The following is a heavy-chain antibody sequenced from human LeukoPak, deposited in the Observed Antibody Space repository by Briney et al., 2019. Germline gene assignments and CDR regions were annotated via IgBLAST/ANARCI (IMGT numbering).Heavy chain of an antibody. CDR2: IYYSGST. Sequence: PSETLSLTCTVSGGSISSYYWSWIRQPSGKGLEWIGYIYYSGSTNYNPSLKSRVTISVDTSKNQFSLKLSSVTAADTAVYYCAAYTGYCTNGVCYDYDYWGQGTLVTVST. D-gene: IGHD2-8*01. CDR1: GGSISSYY. CDR3: AAYTGYCTNGVCYDYDY. J-gene: IGHJ4*02. V-gene: IGHV4-59*01.